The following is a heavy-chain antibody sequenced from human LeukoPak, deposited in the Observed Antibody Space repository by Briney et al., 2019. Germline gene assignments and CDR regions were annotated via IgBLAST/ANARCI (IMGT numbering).Heavy chain of an antibody. CDR1: GFTFSSYA. V-gene: IGHV3-23*01. CDR2: ISGSGGST. Sequence: PAGGSLRLSCVASGFTFSSYAMSWVRQAPGKGLEWVSAISGSGGSTYYADSVKGRFTISRDNSKNTLYLQMNSLRAEDTAVYYCAKTPYHSSGWYYFDYWGQGTLVTVSS. D-gene: IGHD6-19*01. CDR3: AKTPYHSSGWYYFDY. J-gene: IGHJ4*02.